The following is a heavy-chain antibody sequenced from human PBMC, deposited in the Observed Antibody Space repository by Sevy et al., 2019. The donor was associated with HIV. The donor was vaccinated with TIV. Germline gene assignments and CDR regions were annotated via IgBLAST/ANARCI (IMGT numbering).Heavy chain of an antibody. Sequence: GGSLRLSCAASGFTFTVYSMQWVRQAPGEGMEWVAFILYDGRNNKYKVYVGKGRFTISRDNSKNTLFLQMNSLRAEDSAIYYCARDRGEILRSAFDYWGQGTLVTVSS. J-gene: IGHJ4*02. CDR3: ARDRGEILRSAFDY. V-gene: IGHV3-30*14. D-gene: IGHD3-16*01. CDR1: GFTFTVYS. CDR2: ILYDGRNNK.